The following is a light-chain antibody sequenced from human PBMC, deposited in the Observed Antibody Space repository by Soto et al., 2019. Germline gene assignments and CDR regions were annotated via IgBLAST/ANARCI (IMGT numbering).Light chain of an antibody. CDR2: GNN. CDR1: ISNIGAGYD. J-gene: IGLJ1*01. Sequence: QSLLTQPPSVSGAPGQRFTISCTGSISNIGAGYDVDWYQQRPGTAPKLLIFGNNNRPSGVPDRFSGSKSGTSASLAITGLQAEDEGDYYCQSYDSTLSARSVFGTGTKVTVL. V-gene: IGLV1-40*01. CDR3: QSYDSTLSARSV.